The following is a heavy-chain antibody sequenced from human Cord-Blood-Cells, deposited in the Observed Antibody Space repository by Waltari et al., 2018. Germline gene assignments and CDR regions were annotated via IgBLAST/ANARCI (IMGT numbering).Heavy chain of an antibody. V-gene: IGHV1-18*04. Sequence: QLVQSGAEVKKPGASVKVSCKASGYTFTSYGISWVRQAPGQGLEWMGWISAYNGNTNYAQKLQGRVTMTTDTSTSTAYMELRSLRSDDTAVYYCASVGYCSSTSCYTDAFDIWGQGTMVTVSS. J-gene: IGHJ3*02. CDR1: GYTFTSYG. CDR3: ASVGYCSSTSCYTDAFDI. CDR2: ISAYNGNT. D-gene: IGHD2-2*02.